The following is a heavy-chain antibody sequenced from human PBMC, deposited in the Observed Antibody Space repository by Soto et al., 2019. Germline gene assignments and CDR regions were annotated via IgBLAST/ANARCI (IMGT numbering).Heavy chain of an antibody. CDR3: AISITMVRGVIFYYYYGMDV. CDR2: IIPIFGTA. Sequence: ASVKVSCKASGGTFSSYAISWVRQAPGQGLEWMGGIIPIFGTANYAQKFQGRVTITADKSTSTAYMELSSLRSEDTAVYYCAISITMVRGVIFYYYYGMDVWGQGTTVTVSS. CDR1: GGTFSSYA. J-gene: IGHJ6*02. D-gene: IGHD3-10*01. V-gene: IGHV1-69*06.